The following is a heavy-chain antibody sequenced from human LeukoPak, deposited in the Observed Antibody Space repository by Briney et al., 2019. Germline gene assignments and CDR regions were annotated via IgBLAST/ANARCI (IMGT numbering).Heavy chain of an antibody. D-gene: IGHD1-26*01. V-gene: IGHV1-69*05. CDR2: IIPIFGTA. CDR3: ASPLYSGSYYVGAFDI. CDR1: GGTFSSYA. Sequence: ASVKVSCKASGGTFSSYALGWVRQAPGQGLEWMGGIIPIFGTANYAQKFQGRVTITTDESTSTAYMELSSLRSEDTAVYYCASPLYSGSYYVGAFDIWGQGTMVTVSS. J-gene: IGHJ3*02.